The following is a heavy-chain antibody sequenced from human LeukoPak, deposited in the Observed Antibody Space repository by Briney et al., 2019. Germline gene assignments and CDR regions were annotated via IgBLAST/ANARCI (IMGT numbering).Heavy chain of an antibody. CDR1: GGSFSGYY. J-gene: IGHJ4*02. V-gene: IGHV4-34*01. D-gene: IGHD2-21*02. CDR3: ARAPDMVTSPNLYYFDY. Sequence: SETLSLTCAVYGGSFSGYYWSWIRQPPGKGLEWIGEINHSGSTNYNPSLKSRVTISVDTSKNQFSLKLSSVTAADTAVYYCARAPDMVTSPNLYYFDYWGQGTLVTVSS. CDR2: INHSGST.